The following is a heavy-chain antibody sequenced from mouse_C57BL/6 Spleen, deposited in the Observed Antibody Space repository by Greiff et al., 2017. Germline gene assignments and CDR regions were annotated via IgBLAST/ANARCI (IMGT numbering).Heavy chain of an antibody. D-gene: IGHD4-1*01. CDR1: GYTFTNYW. V-gene: IGHV1-63*01. J-gene: IGHJ1*03. Sequence: LEESGAELVRPGTSVKMSCKASGYTFTNYWIGWAKQRPGHGLEWIGDIYPGGGYTNYNEKFKGKATLTADKSSSTAYMQFSSLTSEDSAIYYCARELTGTRYFDVWGTGTTVTVAS. CDR2: IYPGGGYT. CDR3: ARELTGTRYFDV.